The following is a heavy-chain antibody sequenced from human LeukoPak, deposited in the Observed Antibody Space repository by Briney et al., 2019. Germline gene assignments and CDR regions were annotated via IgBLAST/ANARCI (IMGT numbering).Heavy chain of an antibody. CDR2: IKQDGSEK. D-gene: IGHD6-13*01. CDR3: ASSGYSSSWCFDY. Sequence: GGSLRLSCAASGFTFSSYWMSWVRQAPGKGLEWVANIKQDGSEKYYVDSVKGRFTISRDNAKNSLYLQMNSLRAEDTAVYYCASSGYSSSWCFDYWGQGTLVTVSS. V-gene: IGHV3-7*03. CDR1: GFTFSSYW. J-gene: IGHJ4*02.